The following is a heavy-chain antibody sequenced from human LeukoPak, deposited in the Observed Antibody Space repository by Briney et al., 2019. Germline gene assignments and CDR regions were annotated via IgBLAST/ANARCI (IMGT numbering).Heavy chain of an antibody. D-gene: IGHD2-21*01. CDR1: GFTFSSFG. V-gene: IGHV3-9*01. J-gene: IGHJ3*02. Sequence: PGGSLRLSCAASGFTFSSFGMNWVRQAPGKGLEWVSGISWNSGSIGYADSVKGRFTISRDNAKNSLYLQMNSLRAEDTALYYCAKDIGRFPHALDIWGQGTMVTVSS. CDR2: ISWNSGSI. CDR3: AKDIGRFPHALDI.